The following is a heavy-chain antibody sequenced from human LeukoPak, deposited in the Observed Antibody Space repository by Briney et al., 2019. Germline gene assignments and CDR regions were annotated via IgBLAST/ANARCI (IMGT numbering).Heavy chain of an antibody. V-gene: IGHV3-48*02. CDR1: GFTFSSYS. D-gene: IGHD4-17*01. CDR2: ISSTSSTI. J-gene: IGHJ4*02. Sequence: PGGSLRLSCAASGFTFSSYSMNWVRQAPGKGLEWVSCISSTSSTIYYADSVKGRFTISRDNAKNSLYLQMNGLRDEDTAVYYCANTVSFDYWGQGTLVTVSS. CDR3: ANTVSFDY.